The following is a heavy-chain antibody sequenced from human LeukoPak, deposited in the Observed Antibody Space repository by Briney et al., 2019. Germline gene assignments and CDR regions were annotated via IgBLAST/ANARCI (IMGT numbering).Heavy chain of an antibody. V-gene: IGHV4-38-2*02. D-gene: IGHD1-26*01. CDR3: ARVSGSYYSGY. CDR2: MYHRGTS. J-gene: IGHJ4*02. Sequence: PSETLSLTCTVSGYSITSGFYWGWIRQSPGQGLEWIGSMYHRGTSYYNPSLKSRVTISVDTSKNQFSLKLESVTAADTALYYCARVSGSYYSGYWGRGTLVTVSS. CDR1: GYSITSGFY.